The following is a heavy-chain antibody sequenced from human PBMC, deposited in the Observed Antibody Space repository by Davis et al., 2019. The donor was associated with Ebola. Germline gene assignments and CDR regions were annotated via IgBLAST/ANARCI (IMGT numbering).Heavy chain of an antibody. CDR2: ISASGDAT. CDR1: GFTFSSFA. Sequence: GESLKISCAASGFTFSSFAMGWVRQAPGKGLEWVSAISASGDATYYADSVKGRFTISSDHSKNMLSLQMNSLRAEDAAIYYCANHHGSGPGGRFFDHWGQGLLVTVSS. CDR3: ANHHGSGPGGRFFDH. J-gene: IGHJ4*02. V-gene: IGHV3-23*01. D-gene: IGHD3-10*01.